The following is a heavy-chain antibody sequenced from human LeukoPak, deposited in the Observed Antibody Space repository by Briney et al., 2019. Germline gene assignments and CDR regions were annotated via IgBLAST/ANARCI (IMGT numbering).Heavy chain of an antibody. CDR2: IYYSGST. V-gene: IGHV4-30-4*01. J-gene: IGHJ4*02. CDR1: GGSISSGDYF. CDR3: ARGQLGVYYGSGSYSFDY. Sequence: SETLSLTCTVSGGSISSGDYFWSWIRQPPGKGLDWIGYIYYSGSTYYNPSLKSRLTISVDTSKNQFSLRLSSVTAADTAVYYCARGQLGVYYGSGSYSFDYWGQGTLVTVSS. D-gene: IGHD3-10*01.